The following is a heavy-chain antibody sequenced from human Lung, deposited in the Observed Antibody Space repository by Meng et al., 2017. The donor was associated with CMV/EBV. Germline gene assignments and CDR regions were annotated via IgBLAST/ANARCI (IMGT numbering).Heavy chain of an antibody. V-gene: IGHV1-46*01. CDR3: ARARYFDWLGFDP. D-gene: IGHD3-9*01. J-gene: IGHJ5*02. Sequence: ASXXVSCKTSGYTFTTYYIHWVRQAPGQGLEWMGIINPRHGGTAYAHKFQGRVTMTRDTSTSTVYMKLSSLRSEDTAVYYCARARYFDWLGFDPWGQGTLVTVSS. CDR2: INPRHGGT. CDR1: GYTFTTYY.